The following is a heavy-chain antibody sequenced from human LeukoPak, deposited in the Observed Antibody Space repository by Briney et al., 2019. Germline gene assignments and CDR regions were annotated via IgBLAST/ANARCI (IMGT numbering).Heavy chain of an antibody. CDR1: GFTFSTYC. CDR3: VRDFRSADY. V-gene: IGHV3-74*01. CDR2: ICPDGTVT. J-gene: IGHJ4*02. Sequence: PGGSLRLSCAASGFTFSTYCMHWVRQAPGKGPMWVSRICPDGTVTNYADSVKARFIISRDNARNTVYLQMNSLRVEDTVVYYCVRDFRSADYWGQGTLVTVSS.